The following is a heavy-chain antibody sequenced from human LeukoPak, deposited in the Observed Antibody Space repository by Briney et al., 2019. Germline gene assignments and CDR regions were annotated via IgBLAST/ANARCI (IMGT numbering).Heavy chain of an antibody. CDR2: IYPGDSDT. CDR3: ARPVDFWSGYYDRHDAFHI. CDR1: GYSFTSYW. D-gene: IGHD3-3*01. J-gene: IGHJ3*02. Sequence: GESLKISCKGSGYSFTSYWIGWVRQMPGKGLEWMGIIYPGDSDTRYSPSFQGQVTISADQSISTAYLQWSSLKASDTAMYYCARPVDFWSGYYDRHDAFHIWGQGTMVTVS. V-gene: IGHV5-51*01.